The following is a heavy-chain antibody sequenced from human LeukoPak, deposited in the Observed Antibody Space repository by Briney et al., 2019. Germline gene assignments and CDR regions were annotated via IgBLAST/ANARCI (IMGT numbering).Heavy chain of an antibody. CDR3: ARRPASLEPNYFDS. D-gene: IGHD2-2*01. Sequence: PSQTLSLTCTVSGGSISSGGYYWSWIRQHPGKGLEWIGYIYYSGSTYYNPSLKSRVTISVDTSKNQFSLKLKSVTAADTAVYYCARRPASLEPNYFDSWGQGTLVTVSS. J-gene: IGHJ4*02. V-gene: IGHV4-31*03. CDR1: GGSISSGGYY. CDR2: IYYSGST.